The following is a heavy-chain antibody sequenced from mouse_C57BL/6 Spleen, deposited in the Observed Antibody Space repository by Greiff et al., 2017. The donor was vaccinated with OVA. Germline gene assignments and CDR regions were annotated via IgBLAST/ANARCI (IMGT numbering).Heavy chain of an antibody. Sequence: EVKLVESGPGLVKPSQSLSLTCSVTGYSITSGYYWNWIRQFPGNKLEWMGYISYDGSNNYNPSLKNRISITRDTSKNQFFLKLNSVTTEDTATYYCARDLYYYGSSYVEADWGQGTLVTVAA. D-gene: IGHD1-1*01. CDR2: ISYDGSN. CDR1: GYSITSGYY. V-gene: IGHV3-6*01. CDR3: ARDLYYYGSSYVEAD. J-gene: IGHJ3*01.